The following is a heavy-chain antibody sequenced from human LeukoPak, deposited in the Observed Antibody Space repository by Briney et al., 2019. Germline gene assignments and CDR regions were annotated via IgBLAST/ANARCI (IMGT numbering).Heavy chain of an antibody. CDR3: ARGPAAPSNWFDP. CDR2: ISPTGSTT. J-gene: IGHJ5*02. D-gene: IGHD2-2*01. CDR1: GFSFSGHW. Sequence: GGSLRLSCTASGFSFSGHWMHWARHLPGKGLVWVSRISPTGSTTSYADSVKGRFTVSRDNSKNTLYLQMNSLRAEDTAVYYCARGPAAPSNWFDPWGQGTLVTVSS. V-gene: IGHV3-74*01.